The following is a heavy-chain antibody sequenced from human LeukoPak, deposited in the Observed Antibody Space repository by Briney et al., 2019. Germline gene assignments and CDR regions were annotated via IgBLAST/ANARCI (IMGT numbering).Heavy chain of an antibody. D-gene: IGHD3-22*01. CDR2: ISYDGNNQ. V-gene: IGHV3-30*18. CDR3: AKTVNFYDSRRLDY. J-gene: IGHJ4*02. Sequence: PGRSLRLSCAASGFTFSNYGMHWVRQAPGKGLEWVAFISYDGNNQYYADSVKGLFTISRDNSKNMLYLQTNSLRPEDTAVYYCAKTVNFYDSRRLDYWGQGALVTVSS. CDR1: GFTFSNYG.